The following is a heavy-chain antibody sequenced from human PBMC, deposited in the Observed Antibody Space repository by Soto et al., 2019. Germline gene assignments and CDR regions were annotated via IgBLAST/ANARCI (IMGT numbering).Heavy chain of an antibody. Sequence: QPGGSLRLSCAASRFTFSTYAMSWVRQVPGKGLEWVSAISGSIGSTYYADSVKGRFTISRDNSKNTLYLQMNSLRAEDTAVYYCAKLPYSSGVYYFDYWGQGTLVTVSS. CDR1: RFTFSTYA. CDR3: AKLPYSSGVYYFDY. J-gene: IGHJ4*02. CDR2: ISGSIGST. D-gene: IGHD6-19*01. V-gene: IGHV3-23*01.